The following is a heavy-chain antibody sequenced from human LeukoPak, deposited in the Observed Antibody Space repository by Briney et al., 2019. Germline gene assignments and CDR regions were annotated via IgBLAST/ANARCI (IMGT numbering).Heavy chain of an antibody. D-gene: IGHD3-10*01. CDR3: ARNSYYGSGNYYKSRYYYYMDV. V-gene: IGHV4-34*01. J-gene: IGHJ6*03. Sequence: PSETLSLTCAVYGGSFSGYYWSWIRQPPGKGLEWIGEINHSGSTNYNPSLKSRVTISVDTSKNQFSLKLSSVTAADTAVYYCARNSYYGSGNYYKSRYYYYMDVWGKGTTVTISS. CDR2: INHSGST. CDR1: GGSFSGYY.